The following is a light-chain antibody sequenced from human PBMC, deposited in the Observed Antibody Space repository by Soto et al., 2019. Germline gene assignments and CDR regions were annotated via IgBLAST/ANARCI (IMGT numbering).Light chain of an antibody. CDR1: HNIERW. CDR3: QQFAISTT. Sequence: IQITLSPSTLSASVGDRVTITCRASHNIERWMAWYQQKPGKAPSLLIFDASTLHSGVPSRFSGSGSGTDFTLTISSLQPDDFATYYCQQFAISTTFGQGTKVDI. CDR2: DAS. J-gene: IGKJ1*01. V-gene: IGKV1-5*01.